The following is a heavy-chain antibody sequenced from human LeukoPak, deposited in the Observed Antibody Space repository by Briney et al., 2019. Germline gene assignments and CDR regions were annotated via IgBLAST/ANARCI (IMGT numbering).Heavy chain of an antibody. D-gene: IGHD6-13*01. CDR3: ARASDMHSSSWYYFDY. CDR1: GGIFSSYA. Sequence: ASVKVSCKASGGIFSSYAISWVRQAPGQGLEWMGGIIPIFGTANYAQKFQGRVTITADESTSTAYMELSSLRSEDTAVYYCARASDMHSSSWYYFDYWGQGTLVTVSS. CDR2: IIPIFGTA. J-gene: IGHJ4*02. V-gene: IGHV1-69*01.